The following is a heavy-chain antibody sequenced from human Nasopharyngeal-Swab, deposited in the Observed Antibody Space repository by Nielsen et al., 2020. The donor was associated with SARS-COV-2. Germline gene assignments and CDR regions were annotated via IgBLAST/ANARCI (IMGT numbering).Heavy chain of an antibody. CDR3: TRETRIAVAGTLLYYYYYYMDV. J-gene: IGHJ6*03. CDR1: GFTFGDYA. D-gene: IGHD6-19*01. CDR2: IRSKAYGGTT. V-gene: IGHV3-49*04. Sequence: GGSLRLSCTASGFTFGDYAMSWVRQAPGKGLEWVGFIRSKAYGGTTEYAASVKGRFTISRDDSKNIAYLQMNSLKTEDTAVYYCTRETRIAVAGTLLYYYYYYMDVWGKGTTVTVSS.